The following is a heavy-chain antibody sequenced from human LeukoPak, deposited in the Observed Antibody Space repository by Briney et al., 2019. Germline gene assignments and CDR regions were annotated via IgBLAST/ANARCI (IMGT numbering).Heavy chain of an antibody. J-gene: IGHJ4*02. CDR1: GGSISSSSYY. CDR3: ARLTGVTTVTTRVDY. V-gene: IGHV4-39*01. Sequence: SETLSLTCTVSGGSISSSSYYWGWIRQPPGKGLEWIGSIYYSGSTYYNPSLKSRVTISVDTSRNQFSLKLSSGTAADTAVYYCARLTGVTTVTTRVDYWGQGTLVTVSS. CDR2: IYYSGST. D-gene: IGHD4-11*01.